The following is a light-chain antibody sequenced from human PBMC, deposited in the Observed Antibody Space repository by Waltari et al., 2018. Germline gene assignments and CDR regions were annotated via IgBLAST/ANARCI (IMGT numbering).Light chain of an antibody. CDR3: QQNNSYSPTWT. V-gene: IGKV1-5*03. Sequence: DIRMTQSPSTLSASVGDTVTITCRASQSTSSWLAWFQQKPGKAPQLLVYQTSTLESGVPSRFSGSGSGTEFTLTISSLQPDDFATYYCQQNNSYSPTWTFGQGTKVEIK. CDR1: QSTSSW. CDR2: QTS. J-gene: IGKJ1*01.